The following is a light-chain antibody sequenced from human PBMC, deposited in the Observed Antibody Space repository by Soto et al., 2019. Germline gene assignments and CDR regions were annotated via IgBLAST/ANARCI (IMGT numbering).Light chain of an antibody. V-gene: IGKV1-39*01. CDR1: QSISSY. Sequence: DIQLTQYPSSLSASVGDRVTITCRASQSISSYLNWYQQKPGKAPKLLIYAASSLQSGVPSRFSGSGSGTDFTLTINCLQPEDFATYYCEQSYRTRRFAQGSKVDIK. J-gene: IGKJ1*01. CDR2: AAS. CDR3: EQSYRTRR.